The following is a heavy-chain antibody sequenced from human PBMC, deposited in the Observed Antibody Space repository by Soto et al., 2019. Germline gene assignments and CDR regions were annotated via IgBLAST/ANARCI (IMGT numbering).Heavy chain of an antibody. J-gene: IGHJ6*02. CDR2: INDSGST. V-gene: IGHV4-34*01. CDR1: GGSFSGY. Sequence: SETLSLTCAVYGGSFSGYWSWIRQPPGKGLKWIGEINDSGSTNYNPFLKSRVTISMDTSKNQFSLKLRSVTAADTAVYYCARGPPPNDYYYNAMDVWGQGTTVTVSS. CDR3: ARGPPPNDYYYNAMDV.